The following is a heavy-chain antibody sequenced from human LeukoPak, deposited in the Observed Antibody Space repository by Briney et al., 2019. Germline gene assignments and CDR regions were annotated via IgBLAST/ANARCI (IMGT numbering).Heavy chain of an antibody. J-gene: IGHJ4*02. D-gene: IGHD2-15*01. CDR2: ISSSSIYI. CDR1: GFTFSSYS. V-gene: IGHV3-21*01. Sequence: GGSLRLSCAASGFTFSSYSMNWVRQAPGKGLEWVSSISSSSIYIYYADSVKGRFTISRDNAKNSLYLQMNSLRAEDTAVYYCARDKRSGPPDYWGQGTLVTVSS. CDR3: ARDKRSGPPDY.